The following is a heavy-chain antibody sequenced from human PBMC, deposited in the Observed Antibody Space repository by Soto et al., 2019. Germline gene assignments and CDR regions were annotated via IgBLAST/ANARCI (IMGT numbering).Heavy chain of an antibody. Sequence: SETLSLTCTVSGGSISSYYWSWVRQPPGKGLEWVGYIYYRGSTNYNPSLKSRVTISVDTSKNQFSLKLTSVTPADTAVYYCARDLGGYDYAFDIWGQGTMVTVSS. V-gene: IGHV4-59*01. CDR3: ARDLGGYDYAFDI. CDR2: IYYRGST. J-gene: IGHJ3*02. CDR1: GGSISSYY. D-gene: IGHD5-12*01.